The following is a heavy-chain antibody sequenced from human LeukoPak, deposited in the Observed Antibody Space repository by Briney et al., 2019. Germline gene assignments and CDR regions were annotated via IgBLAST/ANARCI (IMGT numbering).Heavy chain of an antibody. V-gene: IGHV1-2*06. Sequence: ASVKVSCKASGYTFTSYYMHWVRQAPGQGLEWMGRINPNSGGTNYAQKFQGRVTMTRDTSISTAYMELSRLRSDDTAVYYCAREPIQQPFDAFDIWGQGTMVTVSS. CDR3: AREPIQQPFDAFDI. D-gene: IGHD6-13*01. CDR1: GYTFTSYY. J-gene: IGHJ3*02. CDR2: INPNSGGT.